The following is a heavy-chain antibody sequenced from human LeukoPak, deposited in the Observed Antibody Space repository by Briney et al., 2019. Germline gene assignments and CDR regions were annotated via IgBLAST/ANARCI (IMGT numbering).Heavy chain of an antibody. V-gene: IGHV4-59*12. CDR1: GGSISSYY. CDR3: ARSRWLQLGGGLDY. Sequence: SETLSLTCTVSGGSISSYYWSWIRQPPGKGLEWIGEIYHSGSTNYNPSLKSRVTISVDKSKNQFSLKLSSVTAEDTAVYYCARSRWLQLGGGLDYWGQGTLVTVSS. D-gene: IGHD5-24*01. CDR2: IYHSGST. J-gene: IGHJ4*02.